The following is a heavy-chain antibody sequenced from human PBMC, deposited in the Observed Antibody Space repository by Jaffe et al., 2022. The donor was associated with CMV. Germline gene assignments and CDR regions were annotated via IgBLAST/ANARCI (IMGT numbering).Heavy chain of an antibody. J-gene: IGHJ4*02. Sequence: EVQLVESGGGLIQPGGSLRLSCAASGFTVSSNYMSWVRQAPGKGLEWVSVIYSGGSTYYADSVKGRFTISRDNSKNTLYLQMNSLRAEDTAVYYCARGQKVPAAPPYFDYWGQGTLVTVSS. V-gene: IGHV3-53*01. CDR3: ARGQKVPAAPPYFDY. CDR1: GFTVSSNY. D-gene: IGHD2-2*01. CDR2: IYSGGST.